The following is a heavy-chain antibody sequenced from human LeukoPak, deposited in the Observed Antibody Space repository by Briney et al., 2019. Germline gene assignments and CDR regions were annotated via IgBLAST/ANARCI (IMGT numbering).Heavy chain of an antibody. D-gene: IGHD6-13*01. CDR1: GYTFTSYD. J-gene: IGHJ6*02. Sequence: ASVKVSCKASGYTFTSYDINWVRQATGQGLEWMGWTNPNSGNTGYAQKFQGRVTMTRNTSISTAYMELSSLRPEDTAVYYCARGDISSWPYYYYYYGMDVWGQGTTVTVSS. CDR3: ARGDISSWPYYYYYYGMDV. V-gene: IGHV1-8*01. CDR2: TNPNSGNT.